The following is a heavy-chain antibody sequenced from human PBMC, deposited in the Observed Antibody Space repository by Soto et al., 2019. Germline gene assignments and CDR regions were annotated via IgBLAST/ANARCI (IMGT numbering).Heavy chain of an antibody. Sequence: TSETLSLTCPVSGGSISSYYWSWIRQPPGKGLEWIGYIYYSGSTNYNPSLKSRVTISVDTSKNQFSLKLSSVTAADTAVYYCATRAADYDFWSGYYSYYYYMDVWGKGTTVTVSS. CDR2: IYYSGST. V-gene: IGHV4-59*08. CDR3: ATRAADYDFWSGYYSYYYYMDV. CDR1: GGSISSYY. D-gene: IGHD3-3*01. J-gene: IGHJ6*03.